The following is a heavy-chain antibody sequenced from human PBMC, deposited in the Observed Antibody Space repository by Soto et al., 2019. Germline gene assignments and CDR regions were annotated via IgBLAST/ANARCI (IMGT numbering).Heavy chain of an antibody. J-gene: IGHJ4*02. Sequence: PSEALCVTYAVSGGSLRGFYWTLCRQSPGNRLEWLGDINHVGITNYNPSLKSRVSIPVDTSKSQFSLKLSSVTAADTAVYYCARAHDFWGGRQQPIASWGQGTLVT. CDR1: GGSLRGFY. D-gene: IGHD3-3*01. V-gene: IGHV4-34*01. CDR3: ARAHDFWGGRQQPIAS. CDR2: INHVGIT.